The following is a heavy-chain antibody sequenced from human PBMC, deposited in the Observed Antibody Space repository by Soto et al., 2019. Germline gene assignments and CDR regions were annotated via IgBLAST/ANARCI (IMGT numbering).Heavy chain of an antibody. CDR2: IIPILGIA. CDR1: GGTFSSYT. J-gene: IGHJ2*01. D-gene: IGHD1-1*01. V-gene: IGHV1-69*02. CDR3: AILTPNDYSYFDL. Sequence: VQLVQSGAEVKKPGSSVKVSCKASGGTFSSYTISWVRQAPGQALEWMGRIIPILGIANYAQKFQGRVTITADKSTSTAYMELSSLRSGDTAVYYCAILTPNDYSYFDLWGRGTLVTVSS.